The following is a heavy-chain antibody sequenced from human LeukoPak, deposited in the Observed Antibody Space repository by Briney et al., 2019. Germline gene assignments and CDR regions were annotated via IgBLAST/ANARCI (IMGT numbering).Heavy chain of an antibody. J-gene: IGHJ4*02. D-gene: IGHD5-18*01. CDR3: ARHGCNYGRNDFDY. CDR2: IYYSGST. V-gene: IGHV4-39*01. CDR1: GGTISSSGSY. Sequence: PSETLSLTCTVAGGTISSSGSYWGCLRQPPGKGLEWIGSIYYSGSTYYNPSINSLTTISVDTSKNQFSLKLSSVTAADTAVYYWARHGCNYGRNDFDYWGQGTLVTVSS.